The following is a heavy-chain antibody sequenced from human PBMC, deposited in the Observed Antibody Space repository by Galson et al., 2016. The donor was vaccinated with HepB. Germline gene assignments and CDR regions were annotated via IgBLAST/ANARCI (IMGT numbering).Heavy chain of an antibody. CDR3: ATGGGRRSMYYGMDV. D-gene: IGHD1-26*01. CDR2: IDSDGITT. V-gene: IGHV3-74*01. Sequence: SLRLSCAASGFTFSSYWMYWVRQAPGKGLVWVSRIDSDGITTAYADSVKGRFTISRDNAKNTLYLQMNSLSAEDTAVYYCATGGGRRSMYYGMDVWGHGTMVTVFS. J-gene: IGHJ6*02. CDR1: GFTFSSYW.